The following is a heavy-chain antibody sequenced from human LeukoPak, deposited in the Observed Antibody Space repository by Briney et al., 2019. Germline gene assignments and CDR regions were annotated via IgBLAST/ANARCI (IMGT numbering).Heavy chain of an antibody. CDR3: ARVIITIFGVVDAFDI. D-gene: IGHD3-3*01. Sequence: ASVKISCKASGYTFTSYDINWVRQATGQGLEWMGWMNPNSGNTGYAQKFQGRVTITRNTSMSTAYMELSSLRSEDTAVYYCARVIITIFGVVDAFDIWGQGTMVTVSS. CDR2: MNPNSGNT. CDR1: GYTFTSYD. V-gene: IGHV1-8*03. J-gene: IGHJ3*02.